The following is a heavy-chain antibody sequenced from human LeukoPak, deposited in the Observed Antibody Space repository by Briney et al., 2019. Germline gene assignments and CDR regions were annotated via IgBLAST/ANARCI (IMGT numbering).Heavy chain of an antibody. CDR3: AKCYGDYVNWFDP. CDR1: EFTFSSYW. V-gene: IGHV3-23*01. Sequence: GGSLRLSCAASEFTFSSYWMSWVRQAPGKGLEWVSAISGSGGSTYYADSLRGRFTISRDNSKNTLYLQMNSLRAEDTAVYYCAKCYGDYVNWFDPWGQGTLVTVSS. D-gene: IGHD4-17*01. CDR2: ISGSGGST. J-gene: IGHJ5*02.